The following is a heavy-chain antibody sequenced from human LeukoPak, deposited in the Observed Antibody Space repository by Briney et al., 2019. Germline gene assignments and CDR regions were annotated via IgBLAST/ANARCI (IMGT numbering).Heavy chain of an antibody. CDR3: AKDPHDILTGADAFDI. J-gene: IGHJ3*02. Sequence: GGSLRLSCAASGFTFSSYAMSWVRQAPGKGLEWVSAISGSGGSTYYADSVKGRFTISRDNSKNTLYLQMNSLRAEDTAVYYCAKDPHDILTGADAFDIWGQGTTVTVSS. CDR2: ISGSGGST. CDR1: GFTFSSYA. V-gene: IGHV3-23*01. D-gene: IGHD3-9*01.